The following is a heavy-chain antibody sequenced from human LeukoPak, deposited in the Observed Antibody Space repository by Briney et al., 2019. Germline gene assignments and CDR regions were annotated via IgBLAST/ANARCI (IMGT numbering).Heavy chain of an antibody. Sequence: SETLSLTCAVSGGSISSYYWSWIRQPPGKGLEWIGYIYYSGSTNYNPSLKSRVTISVDTSKNQFSLKLSSVTAADTAVYYCARWVIAAAGFDPWGQGTLVTVSS. J-gene: IGHJ5*02. CDR1: GGSISSYY. V-gene: IGHV4-59*01. CDR3: ARWVIAAAGFDP. D-gene: IGHD6-13*01. CDR2: IYYSGST.